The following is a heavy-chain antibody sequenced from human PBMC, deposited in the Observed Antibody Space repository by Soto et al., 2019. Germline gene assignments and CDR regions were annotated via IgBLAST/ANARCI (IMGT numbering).Heavy chain of an antibody. J-gene: IGHJ3*02. CDR3: ARRDDSETFDI. Sequence: EVQLVESGGGLIQPGGSLSLICAASGLSVTANYMTWVRQAPGKGLEWLSIIYRGGGTYYADSLKGRAIISRDGSRNMVFLQMNSLTAEDAGVYYCARRDDSETFDIWGRGTAVNVSS. D-gene: IGHD5-18*01. CDR1: GLSVTANY. CDR2: IYRGGGT. V-gene: IGHV3-53*01.